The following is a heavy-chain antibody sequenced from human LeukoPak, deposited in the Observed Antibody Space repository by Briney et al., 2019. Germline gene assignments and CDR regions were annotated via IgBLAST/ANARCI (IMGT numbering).Heavy chain of an antibody. J-gene: IGHJ4*02. CDR3: ARYRNYYDSSGFYPFDY. D-gene: IGHD3-22*01. V-gene: IGHV3-53*01. CDR1: GFTVSSNY. Sequence: GGSLRLACAASGFTVSSNYMSWVRQALGRGLEWVSIIYSGGSTYYADSVKGRFTISRDNSKNTLYLQMNSLRAEDTAVYYCARYRNYYDSSGFYPFDYWGQGSLVTVSS. CDR2: IYSGGST.